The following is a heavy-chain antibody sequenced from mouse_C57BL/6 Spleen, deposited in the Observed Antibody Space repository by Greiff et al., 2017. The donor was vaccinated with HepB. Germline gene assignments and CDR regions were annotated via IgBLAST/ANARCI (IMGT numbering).Heavy chain of an antibody. CDR1: GFTFSSYA. D-gene: IGHD2-3*01. CDR3: AREKGDGYYWFAY. J-gene: IGHJ3*01. V-gene: IGHV5-4*01. Sequence: EVHLVESGGGLVKPGGSLKLSCAASGFTFSSYAMSWVRQTPEKRLEWVATISDGGSYTYYPDNVKGRFTISRDNAKNNLYLQMSHLKSEDTAMYYCAREKGDGYYWFAYWGQGTLVTVSA. CDR2: ISDGGSYT.